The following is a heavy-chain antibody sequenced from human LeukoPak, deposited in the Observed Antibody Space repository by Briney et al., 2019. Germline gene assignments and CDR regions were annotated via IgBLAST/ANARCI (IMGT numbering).Heavy chain of an antibody. CDR2: IYPGDSDT. Sequence: GESLKISCKGSGYSFTTYWIGWVRQMPGKGLEWMGIIYPGDSDTRYSPSFQGQVTFSADKSITTAYLQWSSLKASDTAMYYCARHPNYCSSTTCHDYWGQGTLVTVSS. CDR3: ARHPNYCSSTTCHDY. CDR1: GYSFTTYW. J-gene: IGHJ4*02. V-gene: IGHV5-51*01. D-gene: IGHD2-2*01.